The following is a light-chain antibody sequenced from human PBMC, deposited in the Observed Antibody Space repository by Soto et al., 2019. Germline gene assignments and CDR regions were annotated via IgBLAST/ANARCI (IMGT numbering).Light chain of an antibody. J-gene: IGKJ4*01. CDR1: QSVSSY. V-gene: IGKV3-11*01. CDR3: QQRSNSELT. Sequence: EIVLTQSPATLSLSPGERATLSCRASQSVSSYLAWYQQKPGQAPRLLFYDASNRATGIPARFSGSGSGTDFTLTISSLEPEDFAVYYCQQRSNSELTFGGVTKVEIK. CDR2: DAS.